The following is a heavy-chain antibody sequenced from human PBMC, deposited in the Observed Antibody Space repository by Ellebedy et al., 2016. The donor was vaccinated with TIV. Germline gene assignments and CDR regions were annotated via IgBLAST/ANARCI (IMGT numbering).Heavy chain of an antibody. J-gene: IGHJ4*02. D-gene: IGHD4-23*01. CDR2: IHYSGIT. Sequence: MPSETLSLTCTVSDGSISSSYWSWVRQPPGKGLEWIWYIHYSGITNYNPSLKSRVTISGDTYKNQFSLKLNSVTAADTAEYYCARRGNYGGPFDYWGQGTLVTVSS. V-gene: IGHV4-59*08. CDR1: DGSISSSY. CDR3: ARRGNYGGPFDY.